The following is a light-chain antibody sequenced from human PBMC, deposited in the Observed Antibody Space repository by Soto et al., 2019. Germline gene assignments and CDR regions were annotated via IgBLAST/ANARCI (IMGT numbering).Light chain of an antibody. J-gene: IGLJ3*02. CDR2: EVS. CDR3: ESYTSSNHWV. V-gene: IGLV2-14*01. Sequence: QSALTQPASVSGSPGQSITISCTGTSSDVGGYNYVSWYQQHASKAPKVLIYEVSNRPSGVSHRFSGSKSGNTASLTISGLRAEDEADYYCESYTSSNHWVFGGGTKLTVL. CDR1: SSDVGGYNY.